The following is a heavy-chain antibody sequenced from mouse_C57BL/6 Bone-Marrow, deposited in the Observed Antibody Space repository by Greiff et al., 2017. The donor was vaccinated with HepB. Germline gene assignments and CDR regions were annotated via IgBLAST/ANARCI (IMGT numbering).Heavy chain of an antibody. J-gene: IGHJ4*01. D-gene: IGHD4-1*01. V-gene: IGHV5-17*01. CDR3: ARLLNCFYYAMDY. CDR2: ISSGSSTI. Sequence: EVQLVESGGGLVKPGGSLKLSCAASGFTFSDYGMHWVRQAPEKGLEWVAYISSGSSTIYYADTVKGRFTISRDNAKNTLFLQMTSLRSEDTAMYYCARLLNCFYYAMDYWGQGTSVTVSS. CDR1: GFTFSDYG.